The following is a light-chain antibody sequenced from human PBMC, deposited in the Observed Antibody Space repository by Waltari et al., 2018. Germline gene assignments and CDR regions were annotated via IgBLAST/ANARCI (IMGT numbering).Light chain of an antibody. CDR3: CSYAGSSTSLYV. V-gene: IGLV2-23*02. CDR2: EVS. J-gene: IGLJ1*01. Sequence: QSALTQPASVSGSPGQSITISCTGTSSDVGSHNLVSWYQQHPGKAPKLMIYEVSKGPSGVSNRFSGSKSCNTASLTISGLQAEDEADYYCCSYAGSSTSLYVFGTGTKVTVL. CDR1: SSDVGSHNL.